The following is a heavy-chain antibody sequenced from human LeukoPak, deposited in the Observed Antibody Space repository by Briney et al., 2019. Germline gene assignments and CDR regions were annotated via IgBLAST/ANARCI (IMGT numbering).Heavy chain of an antibody. J-gene: IGHJ4*02. CDR1: GGSLSSGDYY. Sequence: PSQTLSLTCTVSGGSLSSGDYYWSWIRQPPGKGLEWIGYIYYSGSTNYNPSLKSRVTISVDTSKNQFSLKLSSVTAADTAVYYCARDFARGTHDYWGQGTLVTVSS. CDR2: IYYSGST. V-gene: IGHV4-61*08. CDR3: ARDFARGTHDY.